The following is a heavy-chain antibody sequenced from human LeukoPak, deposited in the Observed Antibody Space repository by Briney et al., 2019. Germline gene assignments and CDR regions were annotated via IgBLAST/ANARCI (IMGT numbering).Heavy chain of an antibody. CDR1: GFTFSAYA. V-gene: IGHV3-23*01. CDR3: ARDSWLTRGLDV. CDR2: IDGSGDKT. Sequence: PGGSLRLSCITSGFTFSAYAMTWVRQAPGQGLEWISSIDGSGDKTYYGDSVKGRFTISTDNSKNTLYLHMNSLRVEDTAVYFCARDSWLTRGLDVWGQGTMVTVSS. J-gene: IGHJ3*01. D-gene: IGHD6-19*01.